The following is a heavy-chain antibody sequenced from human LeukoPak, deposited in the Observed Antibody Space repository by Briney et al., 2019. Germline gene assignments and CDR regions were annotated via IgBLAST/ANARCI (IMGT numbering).Heavy chain of an antibody. J-gene: IGHJ4*02. CDR1: GGSISSYY. D-gene: IGHD3-9*01. CDR3: ARDFTYYDILTGYYRSYYFDY. CDR2: IYYSGST. V-gene: IGHV4-59*12. Sequence: PSETLSLTCTVSGGSISSYYWSWIRQPPGKGLEWIGYIYYSGSTNYNPSLKSRVTMSVDTSKNQFSLKLSSVTAADTAVYYCARDFTYYDILTGYYRSYYFDYWGQGTLVTVSS.